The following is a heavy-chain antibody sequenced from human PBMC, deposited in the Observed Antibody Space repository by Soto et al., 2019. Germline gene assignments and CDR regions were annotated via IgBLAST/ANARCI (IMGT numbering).Heavy chain of an antibody. J-gene: IGHJ4*02. Sequence: QVQLQESGPGLVKPSQTLSLTCTVSGGSISSGGYYWSWIRQHPGKGLEWIGYIYYSGSTYYNPSLKSRVTISVDTSKNQFSLKLSSVTAADTAVYYCARETSKAMVRGNFDYWGQGTLVTVSS. CDR2: IYYSGST. CDR3: ARETSKAMVRGNFDY. D-gene: IGHD3-10*01. CDR1: GGSISSGGYY. V-gene: IGHV4-31*03.